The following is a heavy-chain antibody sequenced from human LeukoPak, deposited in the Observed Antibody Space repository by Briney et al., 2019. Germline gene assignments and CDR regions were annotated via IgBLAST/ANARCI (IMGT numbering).Heavy chain of an antibody. CDR1: GFTFNSYA. CDR2: ISYDGSKK. CDR3: AKVAHSGTMVRGVIQPQDY. D-gene: IGHD3-10*01. V-gene: IGHV3-30*04. Sequence: GRSLRLSCAASGFTFNSYAIHWVRQAPGKGLEWVAVISYDGSKKFYAHSVKGRFTISRDNSKNTLYLQMNSLRAEDTAVYYCAKVAHSGTMVRGVIQPQDYWGQGTLVTVSS. J-gene: IGHJ4*02.